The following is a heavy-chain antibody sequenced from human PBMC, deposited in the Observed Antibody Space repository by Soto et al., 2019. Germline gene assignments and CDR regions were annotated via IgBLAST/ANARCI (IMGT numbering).Heavy chain of an antibody. CDR1: GFTFSTFG. V-gene: IGHV3-30*18. CDR2: ISSDGSKK. CDR3: AKAEGGIYYDDSGRFDY. Sequence: PGGSLRLSCEATGFTFSTFGMHWVRQAPGKGLEWLAFISSDGSKKHYADSVKGRFTISRDDSKTTVYLQMNSLRPEDTAVYYCAKAEGGIYYDDSGRFDYWGQGTLVTVSS. D-gene: IGHD3-22*01. J-gene: IGHJ4*02.